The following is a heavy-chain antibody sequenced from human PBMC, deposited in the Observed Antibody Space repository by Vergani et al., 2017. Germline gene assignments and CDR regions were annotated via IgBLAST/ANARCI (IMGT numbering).Heavy chain of an antibody. V-gene: IGHV3-30*03. CDR2: MLKDDTHD. CDR3: AGHATDILVSSGDYTHWLYY. J-gene: IGHJ4*02. CDR1: GFGFENFA. Sequence: QVSLVESGGGVVQPGRSLTLTCSASGFGFENFAMPWVRQAPGKGLEWVATMLKDDTHDNYEPSVRGRFAVSRDNVKNTMYLQLDRLTTEDTAMYFCAGHATDILVSSGDYTHWLYYWGQGILVIVSS. D-gene: IGHD3-22*01.